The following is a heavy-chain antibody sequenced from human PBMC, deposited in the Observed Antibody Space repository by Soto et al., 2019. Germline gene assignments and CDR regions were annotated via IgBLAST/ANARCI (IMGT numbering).Heavy chain of an antibody. CDR2: IIPIFGTT. Sequence: QVRLVQSGAALKKPGSSVKVSCKTAGGIFTNYAINWVRQAPGQGLEWMGAIIPIFGTTTFGQTFQGRITISADESTGTTYMKLASLRSEDTAMYFCARDSRGVLQSSQWLVSGGMAVWGQGTTVIVS. J-gene: IGHJ6*02. V-gene: IGHV1-69*01. D-gene: IGHD6-19*01. CDR1: GGIFTNYA. CDR3: ARDSRGVLQSSQWLVSGGMAV.